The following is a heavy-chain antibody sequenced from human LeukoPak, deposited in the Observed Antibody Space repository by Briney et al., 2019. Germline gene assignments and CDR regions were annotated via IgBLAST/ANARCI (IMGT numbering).Heavy chain of an antibody. Sequence: SETLSPTCTVSGGSIRNYYWSWIRQPPGKGLEWIGYVYHTGNTKYNPSLKSRVTISVDTSKNQFSLKLSSVTAADTAVYYCARLYYGDDYWGQGTLVTVSS. J-gene: IGHJ4*02. CDR2: VYHTGNT. V-gene: IGHV4-59*01. CDR1: GGSIRNYY. CDR3: ARLYYGDDY. D-gene: IGHD3-22*01.